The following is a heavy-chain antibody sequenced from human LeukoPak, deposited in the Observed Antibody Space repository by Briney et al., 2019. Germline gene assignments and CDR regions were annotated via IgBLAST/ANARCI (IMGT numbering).Heavy chain of an antibody. CDR3: ARDPTQLEAYLDY. CDR2: ISSSSTI. V-gene: IGHV3-48*01. Sequence: GGSLRLSCAASGFTFSSYSMNWVRQAPGKGLEWVSYISSSSTIYYADSVKGRFTISRDNAKNSLYLQMNSLRAEDTAVYYCARDPTQLEAYLDYWGQGTLVTVSS. D-gene: IGHD1-1*01. CDR1: GFTFSSYS. J-gene: IGHJ4*02.